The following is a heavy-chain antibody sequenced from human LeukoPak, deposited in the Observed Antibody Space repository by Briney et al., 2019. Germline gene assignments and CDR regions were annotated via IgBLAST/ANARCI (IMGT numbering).Heavy chain of an antibody. J-gene: IGHJ6*03. V-gene: IGHV1-2*02. CDR1: GYTFTGYY. D-gene: IGHD6-19*01. Sequence: ASVKVSCKASGYTFTGYYMHWVRQAPGQGLEWMGWINPNSGGTTYAQKFQGRVTMTRDTSISTAYMELSRLRSDDTAVYYCAREREQWLASYMDVWGKGTTVTVSS. CDR3: AREREQWLASYMDV. CDR2: INPNSGGT.